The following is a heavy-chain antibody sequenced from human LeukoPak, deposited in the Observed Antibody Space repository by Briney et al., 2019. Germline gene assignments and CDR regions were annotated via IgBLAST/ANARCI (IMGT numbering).Heavy chain of an antibody. J-gene: IGHJ4*02. Sequence: GRSLRLSCAASGFTFSSYAMHWVRQAPGKGLEWAAVISYDGSNKYYADSVKGRFTISRDNSKNTLYLQMNSLRAEDTAVYYCARDRVVPAAYLFDYWGQGTLVTVSS. CDR3: ARDRVVPAAYLFDY. V-gene: IGHV3-30-3*01. CDR2: ISYDGSNK. D-gene: IGHD2-2*01. CDR1: GFTFSSYA.